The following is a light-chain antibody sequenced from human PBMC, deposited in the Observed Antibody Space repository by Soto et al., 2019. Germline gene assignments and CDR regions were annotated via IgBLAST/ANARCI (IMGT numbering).Light chain of an antibody. CDR2: AAS. CDR1: QSISSY. V-gene: IGKV1-39*01. CDR3: QQSYSTPQST. J-gene: IGKJ1*01. Sequence: DIQMTQSPSSLSASVGDRVTITCRASQSISSYLNWYQQKPGKAPKLLIYAASSLQSGVPSRFSGSGSGTDFPLTISSLQHEDFATYYCQQSYSTPQSTFGQGTKVEIK.